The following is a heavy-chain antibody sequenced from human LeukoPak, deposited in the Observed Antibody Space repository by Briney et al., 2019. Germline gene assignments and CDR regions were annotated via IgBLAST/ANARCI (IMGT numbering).Heavy chain of an antibody. V-gene: IGHV4-39*01. J-gene: IGHJ6*02. Sequence: PSETLSLTCTVSGGSISSSSYYWGWIRQPPGKGLEWIGSTYYSGSTYYNPSLKSRVTISVDTSKNQFSLKLSSVTAADTAVYYCARGGYYYYGMDVWGQGTTVTVSS. CDR1: GGSISSSSYY. D-gene: IGHD1-26*01. CDR3: ARGGYYYYGMDV. CDR2: TYYSGST.